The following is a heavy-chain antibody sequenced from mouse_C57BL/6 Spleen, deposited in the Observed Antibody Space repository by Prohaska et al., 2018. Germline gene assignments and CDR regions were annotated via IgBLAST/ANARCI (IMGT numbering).Heavy chain of an antibody. Sequence: EVQLVESGGDLVKPGGSLKLSCAASGFTFSSYGMSWVRQTPDKRLEWVATMSSGGSYTYYPDSGKGRFTISRDNAKNTLYLQMSSLKSEDTAMYYCARHKSNWDDAYWGQGTLVTVSA. V-gene: IGHV5-6*01. CDR3: ARHKSNWDDAY. CDR1: GFTFSSYG. CDR2: MSSGGSYT. D-gene: IGHD4-1*01. J-gene: IGHJ3*01.